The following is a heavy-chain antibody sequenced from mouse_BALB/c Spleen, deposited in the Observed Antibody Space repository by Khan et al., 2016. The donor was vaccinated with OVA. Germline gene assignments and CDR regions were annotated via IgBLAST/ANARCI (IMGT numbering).Heavy chain of an antibody. CDR2: ISYSGRT. J-gene: IGHJ2*01. Sequence: EVKLEESGPGPVNPSQSLSLTCTVSGYSITSDYAWNWIRQFPGNKLEWMGYISYSGRTSYNPSLKSRISITRDTSKNQVFLQLNSVTTEDTATYFFASLVTITTVVATNFAYWGQGTTLTVSS. CDR3: ASLVTITTVVATNFAY. D-gene: IGHD1-1*01. V-gene: IGHV3-2*02. CDR1: GYSITSDYA.